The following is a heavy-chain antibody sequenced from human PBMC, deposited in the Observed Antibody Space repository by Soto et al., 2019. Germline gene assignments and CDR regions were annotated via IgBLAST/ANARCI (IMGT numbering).Heavy chain of an antibody. Sequence: QLLESGGGLVQPGGSRRLSCAASGFNFGDYTMTWVRQAPGKGLVWISTICGGGGNSYYADVVKGRFTITRDNSKNTLYLQMNSLKGEDTALYFCAKETFGVGWTLDFWGQGTLVTVSS. J-gene: IGHJ4*02. D-gene: IGHD6-19*01. V-gene: IGHV3-23*01. CDR2: ICGGGGNS. CDR1: GFNFGDYT. CDR3: AKETFGVGWTLDF.